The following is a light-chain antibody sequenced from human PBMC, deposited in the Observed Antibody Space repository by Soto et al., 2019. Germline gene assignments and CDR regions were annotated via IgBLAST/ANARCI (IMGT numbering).Light chain of an antibody. V-gene: IGKV3-20*01. CDR2: GAA. J-gene: IGKJ1*01. CDR3: QHFVNSLTWT. CDR1: QTVSSTY. Sequence: EIVLTQSPGTLSLSPWERATLSSRASQTVSSTYLIWYQQKPGQAPRLLIDGAASRATGVPDRFSGGGSGTDLTLTISRLEPEDFAVYYCQHFVNSLTWTFGQGTKVDIK.